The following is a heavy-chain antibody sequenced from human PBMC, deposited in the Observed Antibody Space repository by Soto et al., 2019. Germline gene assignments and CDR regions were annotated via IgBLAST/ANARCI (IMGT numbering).Heavy chain of an antibody. CDR3: VIENIVLVLAAGPYNGMDV. D-gene: IGHD2-2*01. CDR2: IIPIFGTA. J-gene: IGHJ6*02. Sequence: QVQLVQSGAEVKKPGSSVKVSCKASGGTFSSYAISWVRQAPGQGLEWMGGIIPIFGTANYAQKFQGRVTITADESRSLSKMELSSRRTEDTAVYYCVIENIVLVLAAGPYNGMDVWRQGTTLTFSS. V-gene: IGHV1-69*12. CDR1: GGTFSSYA.